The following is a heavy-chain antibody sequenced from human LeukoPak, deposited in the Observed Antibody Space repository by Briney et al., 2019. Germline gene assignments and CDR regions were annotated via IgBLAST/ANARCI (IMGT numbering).Heavy chain of an antibody. CDR1: RFTFSSYG. CDR3: AKNRDSSDYPRDFDY. CDR2: IRHDGSYQ. J-gene: IGHJ4*02. V-gene: IGHV3-30*02. Sequence: GGSLRLSCAASRFTFSSYGMHWVRQTPGKGLEWVAFIRHDGSYQQYADSVRGRFTVSRDNSKDTVYLQMNSLRTEDTAVYYCAKNRDSSDYPRDFDYWGQGTLVTVSS. D-gene: IGHD6-19*01.